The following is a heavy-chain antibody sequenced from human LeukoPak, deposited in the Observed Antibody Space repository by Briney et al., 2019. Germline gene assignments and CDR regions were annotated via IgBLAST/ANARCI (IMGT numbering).Heavy chain of an antibody. CDR3: ARGVLATFDY. J-gene: IGHJ4*02. D-gene: IGHD3-3*01. CDR1: GFIFSQYS. V-gene: IGHV3-69-1*01. Sequence: GGSLRLSCAASGFIFSQYSMNWVRQAPGKGLEWVSHLRSSSETFYADSVKGRFTISRDNAKNSLYLQMNSLRAEDTAVYYCARGVLATFDYWGQGTLVTVSS. CDR2: LRSSSET.